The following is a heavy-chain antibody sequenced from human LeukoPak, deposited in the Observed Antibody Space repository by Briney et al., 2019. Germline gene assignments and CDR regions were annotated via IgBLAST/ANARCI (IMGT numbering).Heavy chain of an antibody. J-gene: IGHJ4*02. D-gene: IGHD3-22*01. V-gene: IGHV1-8*03. Sequence: ASVKVSCKASGYTFTSYDINWVRQATGQGLEWMGWMNPNNGNTGYAQKFQGRVTITRNTSISTAYMELSNLRSEDTAVYYCAREVYYDSSGYYNWGQGTLVTVSS. CDR1: GYTFTSYD. CDR2: MNPNNGNT. CDR3: AREVYYDSSGYYN.